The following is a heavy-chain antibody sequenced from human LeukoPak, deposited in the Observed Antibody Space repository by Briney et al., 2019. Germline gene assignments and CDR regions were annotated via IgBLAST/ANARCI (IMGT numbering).Heavy chain of an antibody. Sequence: SETLSLTCTVSGGSISSYYWSWIRQPPGKGLEWIGYIYYSGSTNYNPSLKSRVTISVDTSKNQFSLKLSSVTAADTAVYYCARDPERYFDWSHTGYFDYWGQGTLVTVSS. CDR2: IYYSGST. CDR3: ARDPERYFDWSHTGYFDY. V-gene: IGHV4-59*01. J-gene: IGHJ4*02. D-gene: IGHD3-9*01. CDR1: GGSISSYY.